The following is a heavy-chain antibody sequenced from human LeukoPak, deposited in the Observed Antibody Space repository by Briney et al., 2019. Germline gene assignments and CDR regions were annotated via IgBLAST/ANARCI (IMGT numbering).Heavy chain of an antibody. CDR3: ARRGVGATTWDAFDI. V-gene: IGHV4-61*05. CDR1: GGSISSSSYY. D-gene: IGHD1-26*01. Sequence: SSETLSLTCTVSGGSISSSSYYWGWIRQPPGKGLEWIGYINYSGSTNYSPSLESRVTISLDTSKNQFSLQLSSVTAADTAVYYCARRGVGATTWDAFDIWGQGTLVTVSS. J-gene: IGHJ3*02. CDR2: INYSGST.